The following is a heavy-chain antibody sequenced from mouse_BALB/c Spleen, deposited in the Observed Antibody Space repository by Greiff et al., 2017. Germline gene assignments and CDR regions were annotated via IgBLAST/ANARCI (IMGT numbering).Heavy chain of an antibody. J-gene: IGHJ3*01. Sequence: DVQLQESGAELVKPGASVKLSCTASGFNIKDTYMHWVKQRPEQGLEWIGRIDPANGNTKYDPKFQGKATITADTSSNTAYLQLSSLTSEDTAVYYCARDYDYDGFAYWGQGTLVTVSA. CDR3: ARDYDYDGFAY. CDR2: IDPANGNT. CDR1: GFNIKDTY. D-gene: IGHD2-4*01. V-gene: IGHV14-3*02.